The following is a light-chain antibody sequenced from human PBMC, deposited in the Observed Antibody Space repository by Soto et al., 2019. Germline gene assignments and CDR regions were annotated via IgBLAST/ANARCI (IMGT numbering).Light chain of an antibody. J-gene: IGKJ2*01. CDR1: QSVSRN. CDR3: QQYGDWPPDT. CDR2: DAS. Sequence: EIVMTQSPATLSVSPGERAALSCRGSQSVSRNLAGYQQKPGQPPRLLIYDASTRATGVPARFGGSGSGTEFTLTISGLQSEDLAVYYCQQYGDWPPDTFGQGTKVDIK. V-gene: IGKV3-15*01.